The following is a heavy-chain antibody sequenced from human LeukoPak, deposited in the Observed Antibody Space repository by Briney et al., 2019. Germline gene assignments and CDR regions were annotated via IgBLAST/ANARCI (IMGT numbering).Heavy chain of an antibody. CDR3: VRETPSSGYFDY. V-gene: IGHV4-59*01. CDR1: GGSISPYY. Sequence: SETLSLTRTVSGGSISPYYWSWIRQPPGKGLEWIAYIYYSGTTKYNPSLRSRATISVDTSKNQFSLKLTSVTAADTAVYYCVRETPSSGYFDYWGQGTLVTVSS. CDR2: IYYSGTT. D-gene: IGHD3-3*01. J-gene: IGHJ4*02.